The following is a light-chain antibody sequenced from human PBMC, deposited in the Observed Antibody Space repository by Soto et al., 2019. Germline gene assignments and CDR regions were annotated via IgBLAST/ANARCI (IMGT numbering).Light chain of an antibody. CDR2: EAS. V-gene: IGKV1-5*03. CDR3: QHYDTYPWT. CDR1: QSIYKW. Sequence: DIQMTQSPSTLSASVGDRVTITCRASQSIYKWLAWYQQKPGRAPNLLIYEASTLESGVPSRFSGSGSGTEFTFTISSLQPDDFATYYCQHYDTYPWTFGQGTKVDIQ. J-gene: IGKJ1*01.